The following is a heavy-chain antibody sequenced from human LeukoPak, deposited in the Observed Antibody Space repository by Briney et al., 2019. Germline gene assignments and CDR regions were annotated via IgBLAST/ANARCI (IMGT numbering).Heavy chain of an antibody. J-gene: IGHJ3*02. D-gene: IGHD1-26*01. CDR2: IYYSERT. CDR1: GGTVSRYS. Sequence: SETLSLTCTVSGGTVSRYSWTWIRQPPGKGLEWIAHIYYSERTNNNPSLQSRVTISLDTSKNQFYLKLDSVTAADTAVYYCAGGIVGATHDAFDIWGQGTMVTVSS. CDR3: AGGIVGATHDAFDI. V-gene: IGHV4-59*02.